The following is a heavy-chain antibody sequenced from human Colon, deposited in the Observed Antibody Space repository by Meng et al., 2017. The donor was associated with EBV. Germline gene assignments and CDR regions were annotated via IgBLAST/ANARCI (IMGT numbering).Heavy chain of an antibody. J-gene: IGHJ5*02. D-gene: IGHD1-14*01. CDR2: IYYSGNT. CDR1: GGSMSSGDYF. Sequence: QVQVQESGPGLVKPSQTLSLTCTVSGGSMSSGDYFWNWIRQPPGKGLEWIGYIYYSGNTYYNPSLKSRVTISIDTSKNQFSLKLSSVTAADTAVYYCARAEYYNWFDPWGQGTLFTVSS. V-gene: IGHV4-30-4*01. CDR3: ARAEYYNWFDP.